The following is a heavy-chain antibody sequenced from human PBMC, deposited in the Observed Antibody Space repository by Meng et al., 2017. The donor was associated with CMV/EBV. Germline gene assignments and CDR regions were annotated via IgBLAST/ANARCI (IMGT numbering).Heavy chain of an antibody. V-gene: IGHV4-34*01. CDR1: GGSFSGYY. CDR3: ARVWDSGWDY. Sequence: QVQLQQWGAGRLKSSDTLSLPCAVYGGSFSGYYWSWIRQPPGKGLEWIGEINHSGSTNYNPSLKSRVTISVDTSKNQFSLKLSSVTAADTAVYYCARVWDSGWDYWGQGTLVTVSS. J-gene: IGHJ4*02. D-gene: IGHD3-22*01. CDR2: INHSGST.